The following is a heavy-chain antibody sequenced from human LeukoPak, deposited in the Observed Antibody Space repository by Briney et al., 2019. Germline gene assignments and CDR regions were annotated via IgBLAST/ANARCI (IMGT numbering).Heavy chain of an antibody. CDR3: AGDSSGYPRAPPGLTFDI. CDR2: IKTDGSST. CDR1: GFTFSSYW. Sequence: GGSLRLSCAASGFTFSSYWMHWVRQAPGKGLVWVSHIKTDGSSTNYAESVKGRFTISRDNAKNTVYLQMNSLRAEDTAVYYCAGDSSGYPRAPPGLTFDIWGQGTMVTVSS. V-gene: IGHV3-74*01. J-gene: IGHJ3*02. D-gene: IGHD3-22*01.